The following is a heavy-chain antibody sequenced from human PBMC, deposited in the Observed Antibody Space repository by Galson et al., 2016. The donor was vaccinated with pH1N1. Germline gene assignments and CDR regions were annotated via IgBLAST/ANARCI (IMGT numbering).Heavy chain of an antibody. V-gene: IGHV3-23*01. Sequence: SLRLSCAASGFTFSTYGMNWVRQAPGKGLEWVSGIGGSFSAGTTYYADSVKGRFTISRDNSKNTLYLQMNSLGTEDTAAYYCARDLGGYFVRYYFDHWGRGTLVTVSS. CDR2: IGGSFSAGTT. CDR3: ARDLGGYFVRYYFDH. J-gene: IGHJ4*02. D-gene: IGHD3-9*01. CDR1: GFTFSTYG.